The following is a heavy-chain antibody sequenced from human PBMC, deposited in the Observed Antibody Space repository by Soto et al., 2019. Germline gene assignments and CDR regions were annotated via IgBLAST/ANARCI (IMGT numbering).Heavy chain of an antibody. Sequence: QITLTESGPTLVKPTQTLTLTCTFSGFSFDTSVVSVSWICQSPGKALEWLALIYWEDDKRYSPSLINRFTISDDTSKNQVVLSITYMDPVDTSTYSCARRNENTAMVYWYFDHGGRGTLVTVSS. J-gene: IGHJ2*01. CDR1: GFSFDTSVVS. CDR3: ARRNENTAMVYWYFDH. D-gene: IGHD5-18*01. V-gene: IGHV2-5*02. CDR2: IYWEDDK.